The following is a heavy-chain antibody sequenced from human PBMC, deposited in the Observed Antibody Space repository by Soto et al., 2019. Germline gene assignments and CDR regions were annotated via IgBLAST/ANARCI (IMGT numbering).Heavy chain of an antibody. V-gene: IGHV3-15*01. J-gene: IGHJ4*02. CDR1: GLSFTYAW. CDR3: ITDHRGH. D-gene: IGHD3-10*01. CDR2: IKGKDVGGAT. Sequence: EVQLVESGGGLVEPGGSLRLSCAASGLSFTYAWMSWVRQAPGKGLEWVGRIKGKDVGGATDFAAPVRGRFTISTDDSKNTLYLQMNSLKIEDTAIYYCITDHRGHWGQGTLVTVSS.